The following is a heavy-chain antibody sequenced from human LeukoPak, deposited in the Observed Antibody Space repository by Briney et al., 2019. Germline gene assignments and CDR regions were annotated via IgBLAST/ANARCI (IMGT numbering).Heavy chain of an antibody. CDR1: GGSISSYY. CDR2: IYYSGST. D-gene: IGHD2-8*02. CDR3: ATTSTGDYYYYYMDV. V-gene: IGHV4-59*01. J-gene: IGHJ6*03. Sequence: SETLSPTCTVSGGSISSYYWSWIRQPPGKGLEWIGYIYYSGSTNYNPSLKSRVAISVDTSKNQFSLKLSSVTAADTAVYYCATTSTGDYYYYYMDVWGKGTTVTVSS.